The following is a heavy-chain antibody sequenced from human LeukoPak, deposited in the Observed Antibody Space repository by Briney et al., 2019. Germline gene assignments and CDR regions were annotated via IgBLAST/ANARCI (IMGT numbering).Heavy chain of an antibody. J-gene: IGHJ4*02. CDR2: FDPEDGET. V-gene: IGHV1-24*01. Sequence: ASVKVSCKVSGYTLTELSIHWVRQAPGEGREWMGGFDPEDGETIYAQKFQGRVTMTEDTSTDTAYMELSSLRSEDTAVYYCATVPRWGSYYFDYWGQGTLVTVSS. CDR1: GYTLTELS. D-gene: IGHD3-16*01. CDR3: ATVPRWGSYYFDY.